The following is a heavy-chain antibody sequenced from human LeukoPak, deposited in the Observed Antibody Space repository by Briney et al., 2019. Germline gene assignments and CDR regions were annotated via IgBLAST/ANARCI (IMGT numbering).Heavy chain of an antibody. D-gene: IGHD3-10*01. J-gene: IGHJ3*02. Sequence: GESLKISCKGSGYSFTSYWIGWVRQMPGKGLEWMGIIYPGDSDTRYGPSFQGQVTISADKSISTAYLQWSSLKASDTAMYYCARHAPSYYGSGSYYGSHAFDIWGQGTMVTVSS. CDR1: GYSFTSYW. CDR3: ARHAPSYYGSGSYYGSHAFDI. CDR2: IYPGDSDT. V-gene: IGHV5-51*01.